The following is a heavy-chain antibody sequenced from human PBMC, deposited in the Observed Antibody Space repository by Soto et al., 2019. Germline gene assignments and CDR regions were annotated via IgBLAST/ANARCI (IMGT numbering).Heavy chain of an antibody. CDR1: SGSNSSGDYY. V-gene: IGHV4-30-4*01. D-gene: IGHD3-10*01. CDR2: IYHTGRD. Sequence: SETLSLTCTVTSGSNSSGDYYWSWIRQPPGKGLEWIGYIYHTGRDYYEPSLKSRATISIDTSKNQFYLKLNSVTAADTALYFCARRMLRGGWFDSWGQGTLVTVSS. J-gene: IGHJ5*01. CDR3: ARRMLRGGWFDS.